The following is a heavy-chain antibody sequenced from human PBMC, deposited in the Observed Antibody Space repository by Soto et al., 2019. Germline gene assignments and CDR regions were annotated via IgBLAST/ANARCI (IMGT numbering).Heavy chain of an antibody. Sequence: PGGSLRLSCAASGFTFDDDAMHWVRQAPGKGLEWVSGISWDSGIIAYADSVKGRFTISRDNAKNSLYLQMNSLRAEDTALYYCAKGGATITTWFDCWGQGALVTVSS. CDR1: GFTFDDDA. D-gene: IGHD4-4*01. CDR3: AKGGATITTWFDC. V-gene: IGHV3-9*01. CDR2: ISWDSGII. J-gene: IGHJ5*01.